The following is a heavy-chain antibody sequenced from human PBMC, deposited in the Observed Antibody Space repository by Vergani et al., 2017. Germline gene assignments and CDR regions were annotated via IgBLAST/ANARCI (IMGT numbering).Heavy chain of an antibody. J-gene: IGHJ4*02. CDR3: AKSSNDILTGYYYFDY. V-gene: IGHV3-30*02. CDR1: GFTFSSYG. Sequence: QVQLVESGGGVVQPGGSLRLSCAASGFTFSSYGMHWVRQAPGKGLEWVAFIRYDGSNKYYADSVKGRFTISRDNSKNTLYLQMNSLRAEDTAVYYCAKSSNDILTGYYYFDYWGQGTLVTVSS. D-gene: IGHD3-9*01. CDR2: IRYDGSNK.